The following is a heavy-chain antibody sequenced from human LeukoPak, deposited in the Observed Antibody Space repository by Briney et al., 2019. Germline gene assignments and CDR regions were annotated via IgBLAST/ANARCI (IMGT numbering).Heavy chain of an antibody. CDR1: GFTFSSYG. V-gene: IGHV3-30*18. CDR2: ISYDGSNK. Sequence: GGSLRLSCAASGFTFSSYGLHWVRQAPGKGPEWVAVISYDGSNKFCADSVKGRFTISRDNSKNTLYLQMNSLRAEDTAMYYCAKNTGTYDGLIDSWGQGTLVTVSS. D-gene: IGHD1-26*01. J-gene: IGHJ4*02. CDR3: AKNTGTYDGLIDS.